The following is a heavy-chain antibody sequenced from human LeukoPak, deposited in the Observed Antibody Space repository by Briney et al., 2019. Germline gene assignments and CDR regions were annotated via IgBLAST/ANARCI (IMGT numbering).Heavy chain of an antibody. D-gene: IGHD2-2*01. Sequence: GGSLRLSCAATGFTLSNYWMHWVRQAPGKGLVWVSRTNTDGSSTTYADSVKGRFTISRDNAKNTLYLQMNRLRAEDTAVYYCARAPYASSRAGFDPWGQGTLVTVSS. CDR3: ARAPYASSRAGFDP. V-gene: IGHV3-74*01. J-gene: IGHJ5*02. CDR1: GFTLSNYW. CDR2: TNTDGSST.